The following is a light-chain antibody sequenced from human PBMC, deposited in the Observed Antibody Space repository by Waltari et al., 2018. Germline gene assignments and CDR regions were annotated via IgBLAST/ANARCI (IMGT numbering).Light chain of an antibody. CDR2: RNN. CDR1: RSNVGNKY. J-gene: IGLJ3*02. CDR3: AAWDDSLSGRV. Sequence: QSVLTQPPSAAGTPGQRVTIPCSGSRSNVGNKYVNWYQPRPGTAPKLLSYRNNPRPSGVPDRFSGSKSGTSASLAISGLRSEDEADYYCAAWDDSLSGRVFGGGTKVTVL. V-gene: IGLV1-47*01.